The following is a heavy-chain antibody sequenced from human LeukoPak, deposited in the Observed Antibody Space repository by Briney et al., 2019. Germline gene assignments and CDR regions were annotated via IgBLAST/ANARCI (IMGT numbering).Heavy chain of an antibody. CDR3: ARLSDTAMPTAFDY. CDR2: IYYSGST. D-gene: IGHD5-18*01. V-gene: IGHV4-59*08. J-gene: IGHJ4*02. CDR1: GGSISSYY. Sequence: SETLSLTCTVSGGSISSYYWSWIRQPPGKGLEWIGYIYYSGSTNYNPSLKSRVTISVDTSKNQFSLKLSSVTAADTAVYYCARLSDTAMPTAFDYWGQGTLVTVSS.